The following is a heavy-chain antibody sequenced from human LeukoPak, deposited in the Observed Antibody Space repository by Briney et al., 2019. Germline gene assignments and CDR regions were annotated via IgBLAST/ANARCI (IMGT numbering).Heavy chain of an antibody. D-gene: IGHD6-13*01. CDR1: GFTFSNFG. J-gene: IGHJ4*02. CDR3: AKGYISRFEY. CDR2: ISGGGDTT. Sequence: GGSLRLSCAASGFTFSNFGMSWVRQAPGRGLEWVSGISGGGDTTYYAESVKGRFTISRDNSKNTLYLQMNSLRAEDTAVYYCAKGYISRFEYWGQGTLVTVSS. V-gene: IGHV3-23*01.